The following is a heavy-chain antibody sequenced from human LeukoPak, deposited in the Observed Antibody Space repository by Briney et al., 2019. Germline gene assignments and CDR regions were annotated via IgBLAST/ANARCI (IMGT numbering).Heavy chain of an antibody. J-gene: IGHJ4*02. D-gene: IGHD1-26*01. CDR2: ITGRGAET. Sequence: AGSLRLSCAASGFIFSNYALMWVRQAPGKGLEWVSSITGRGAETFYADPVKGRFSLPRDKSKNMLYLQMNSLRAEDTAVYYCAIRKGATSFGYWGQGTLVTVSS. V-gene: IGHV3-23*01. CDR1: GFIFSNYA. CDR3: AIRKGATSFGY.